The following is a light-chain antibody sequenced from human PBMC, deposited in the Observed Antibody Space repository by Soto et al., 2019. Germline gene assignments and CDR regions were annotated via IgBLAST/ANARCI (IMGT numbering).Light chain of an antibody. Sequence: EIVMTQSPATLSVSPGERATLSCRASQSVSSNLAWYQQKPGQAPRLLIYDASTRATGIPDRFSGSGSETEITLTISSLQSEDFAVYYCQQCNWPLTFGGGTKVEIK. CDR3: QQCNWPLT. CDR2: DAS. CDR1: QSVSSN. V-gene: IGKV3-15*01. J-gene: IGKJ4*01.